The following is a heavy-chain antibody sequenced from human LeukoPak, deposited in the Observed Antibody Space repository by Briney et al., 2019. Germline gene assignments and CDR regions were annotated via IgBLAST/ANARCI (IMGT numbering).Heavy chain of an antibody. CDR3: ANGYDLPY. J-gene: IGHJ4*02. CDR1: GFTFSSYE. D-gene: IGHD5-12*01. CDR2: ISRSDSTI. V-gene: IGHV3-48*03. Sequence: GGSLRLSCAASGFTFSSYEMNWVRQAPGKGLEWVSYISRSDSTIYYADSLKGRFTISRDNAKNSLYLQMNSLRAEDTAVYYCANGYDLPYWGQGTLVTVSS.